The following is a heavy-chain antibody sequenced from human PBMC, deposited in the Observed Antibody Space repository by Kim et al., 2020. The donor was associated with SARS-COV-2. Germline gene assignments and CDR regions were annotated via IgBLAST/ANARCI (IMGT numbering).Heavy chain of an antibody. V-gene: IGHV4-39*01. CDR3: ARLHHASSWYKWGGIWYFDL. CDR2: IYYSGST. Sequence: SETLSLTCTVSGGSISSSSYYWGWIRQPPGKGLEWIGSIYYSGSTYYNPSLKSRVTISVDTSKNQFSLKLSSVTAADTAVYYCARLHHASSWYKWGGIWYFDLWGRGTLVTVSS. J-gene: IGHJ2*01. CDR1: GGSISSSSYY. D-gene: IGHD6-13*01.